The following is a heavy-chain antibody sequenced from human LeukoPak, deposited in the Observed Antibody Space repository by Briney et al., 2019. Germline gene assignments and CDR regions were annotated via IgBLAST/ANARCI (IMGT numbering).Heavy chain of an antibody. CDR3: SKFKSVAGTYYFDS. CDR2: VSRVGSNT. Sequence: GGSLRLSWTASGFSFSNYWMHWVRQAPGGGRGWVSRVSRVGSNTNYADSVKGRVTITGDNSKNTVYLQMNNLRAEDTAVYYCSKFKSVAGTYYFDSWGQGTLVTVSS. D-gene: IGHD2-15*01. CDR1: GFSFSNYW. J-gene: IGHJ4*02. V-gene: IGHV3-74*01.